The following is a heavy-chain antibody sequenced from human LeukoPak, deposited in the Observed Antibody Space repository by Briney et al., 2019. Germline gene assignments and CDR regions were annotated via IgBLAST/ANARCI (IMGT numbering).Heavy chain of an antibody. J-gene: IGHJ4*02. V-gene: IGHV1-2*06. Sequence: AASVKVSCKASGYTLTDYYMHWVRQAPGQGLEWMGRINPNSGGTNYAQKFQGRVTMTRDTSISTAYMELSRLRSDDTAVYYCARASYGSGSYYSYWGQGTLVTVSS. CDR2: INPNSGGT. CDR1: GYTLTDYY. D-gene: IGHD3-10*01. CDR3: ARASYGSGSYYSY.